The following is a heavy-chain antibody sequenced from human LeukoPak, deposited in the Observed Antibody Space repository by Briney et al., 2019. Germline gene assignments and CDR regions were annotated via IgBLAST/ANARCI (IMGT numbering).Heavy chain of an antibody. CDR1: GFTFSSYS. Sequence: GGSLRLSCAASGFTFSSYSMNWVRQAPGKGLEWVSSISSSSYIYYADSVKGRFTISRDNAKNSLYLQMNSLRAEDTAVYYCASRTFNCGGDCFLDYWGQGTLVTVSS. CDR2: ISSSSYI. J-gene: IGHJ4*02. CDR3: ASRTFNCGGDCFLDY. D-gene: IGHD2-21*02. V-gene: IGHV3-21*01.